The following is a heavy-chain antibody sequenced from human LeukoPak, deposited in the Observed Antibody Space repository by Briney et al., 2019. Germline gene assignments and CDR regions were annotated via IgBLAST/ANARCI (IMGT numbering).Heavy chain of an antibody. D-gene: IGHD3-10*01. CDR3: ARAPGSGYYYMDV. CDR1: GGSISSYY. V-gene: IGHV4-59*01. CDR2: IYYSGST. Sequence: SETLSLTCTVSGGSISSYYWSWIRQPPGKGLEWIGYIYYSGSTNYNPSFKSRVTISVDTSKNQFSLKLSSVTAADTAVYYCARAPGSGYYYMDVWGKGTTVTISS. J-gene: IGHJ6*03.